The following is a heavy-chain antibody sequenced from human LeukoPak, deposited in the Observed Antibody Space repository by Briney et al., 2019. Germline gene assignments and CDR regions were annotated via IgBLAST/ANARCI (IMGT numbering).Heavy chain of an antibody. J-gene: IGHJ5*02. Sequence: ASVKVSCKASGYTFTGYYMHWVRQAPGHGLEWMGWINPNSGGTNYAQKFQGRVTMTRDTSISTAYMELSRLRSDDTAVYYCATATTVTTEWLDPWGQGTLVTVSS. CDR3: ATATTVTTEWLDP. CDR1: GYTFTGYY. D-gene: IGHD4-17*01. V-gene: IGHV1-2*02. CDR2: INPNSGGT.